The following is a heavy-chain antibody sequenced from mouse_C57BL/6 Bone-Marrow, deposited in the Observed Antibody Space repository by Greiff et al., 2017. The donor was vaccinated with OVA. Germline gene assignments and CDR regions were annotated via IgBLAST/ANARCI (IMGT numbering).Heavy chain of an antibody. J-gene: IGHJ4*01. D-gene: IGHD2-1*01. Sequence: EVQLVESGGGLVKPGGSLKLSCAASGFTFSSYTMSWVRQTPEKRLEWVATISGGGGNTYYPDSVKGRFTISRDNAKNTLYLQMSSLRSEDTALYYCARRIYGNYNAMDYWGQGTSVTVSS. CDR1: GFTFSSYT. CDR2: ISGGGGNT. V-gene: IGHV5-9*01. CDR3: ARRIYGNYNAMDY.